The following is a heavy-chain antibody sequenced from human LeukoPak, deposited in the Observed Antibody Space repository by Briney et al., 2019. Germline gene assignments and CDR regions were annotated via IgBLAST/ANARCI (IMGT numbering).Heavy chain of an antibody. J-gene: IGHJ4*02. D-gene: IGHD6-19*01. V-gene: IGHV1-69*13. CDR2: IILVFGTA. Sequence: SVKVSCKASGGTFSSYAISWVRQAPGQGLEWMGGIILVFGTANYAQKFQGRVTITADESTSTAYMELSSLRSEDAAVYYCARAPLDPVAGTPDKFDYWGQGTLVTVSS. CDR3: ARAPLDPVAGTPDKFDY. CDR1: GGTFSSYA.